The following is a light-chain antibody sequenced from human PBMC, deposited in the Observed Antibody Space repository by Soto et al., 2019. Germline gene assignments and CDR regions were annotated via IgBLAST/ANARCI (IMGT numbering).Light chain of an antibody. CDR2: DAS. V-gene: IGKV3-11*01. J-gene: IGKJ4*01. CDR3: QQRSNWPLT. Sequence: EIVLTQSPGTLSLSPGERATLSCRASQSLNSNYLAWYQQKPGQAPRLLIYDASNRATGIPARFSGSGSGTDFTLTISSLEPEDFAVYYCQQRSNWPLTFGGGTKVDIK. CDR1: QSLNSNY.